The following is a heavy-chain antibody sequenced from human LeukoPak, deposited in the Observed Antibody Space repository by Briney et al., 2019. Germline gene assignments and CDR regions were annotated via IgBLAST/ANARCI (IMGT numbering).Heavy chain of an antibody. CDR3: AKMEQIVVVTATFDY. D-gene: IGHD2-21*02. J-gene: IGHJ4*02. V-gene: IGHV3-23*01. CDR2: ISASGGST. Sequence: PGGSLRLSCAASGFTFSSYAMSWVRQAPGKGLEWVSAISASGGSTYYADSMKGRFTISRDNSKNTLYLQMNSLRAEDTAIYYCAKMEQIVVVTATFDYWGQGTLVTVSS. CDR1: GFTFSSYA.